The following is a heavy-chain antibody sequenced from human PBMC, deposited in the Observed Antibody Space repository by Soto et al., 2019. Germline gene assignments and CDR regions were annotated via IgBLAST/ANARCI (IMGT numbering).Heavy chain of an antibody. CDR2: ISWNSGSI. D-gene: IGHD3-10*01. Sequence: EVQLGESGGGLVQPGRSLRLSCAASGFTFDDYAMHWVRQAPGKGLEWVSGISWNSGSIGYADSVKGRFTISRDNAKNSLYLQMNSLRAEDTALYYCAKDAITMVRGVISYYGMDVWGQGTTVTVSS. V-gene: IGHV3-9*01. CDR1: GFTFDDYA. J-gene: IGHJ6*02. CDR3: AKDAITMVRGVISYYGMDV.